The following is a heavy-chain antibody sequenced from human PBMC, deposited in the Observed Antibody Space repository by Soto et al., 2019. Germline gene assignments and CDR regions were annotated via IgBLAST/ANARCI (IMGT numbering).Heavy chain of an antibody. V-gene: IGHV4-30-4*01. Sequence: SETLSLTCTVSGGSISSGNYYWSWIRRPPGKGLEWIGYIFYSGSAYYNPSLKSRVTISLDTSKNQFSLRLTSVTAADTAVYYCARGIPGTIRGGMDVWGQGTTVTVSS. J-gene: IGHJ6*02. CDR2: IFYSGSA. CDR3: ARGIPGTIRGGMDV. D-gene: IGHD1-7*01. CDR1: GGSISSGNYY.